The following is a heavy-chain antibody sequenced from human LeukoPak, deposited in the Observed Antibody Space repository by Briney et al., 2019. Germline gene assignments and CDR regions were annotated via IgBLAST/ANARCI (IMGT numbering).Heavy chain of an antibody. D-gene: IGHD5-18*01. CDR1: GGSFSGYY. CDR2: INHSGST. Sequence: LETLSLTCAVYGGSFSGYYWSWIRQPPGKGLEWIGEINHSGSTNYNPSLKSRVTISVDTSKNQFSLKLSSVTAADTAVYYCARGGVYSYGYSDYWGQGTLVTVSS. CDR3: ARGGVYSYGYSDY. V-gene: IGHV4-34*01. J-gene: IGHJ4*02.